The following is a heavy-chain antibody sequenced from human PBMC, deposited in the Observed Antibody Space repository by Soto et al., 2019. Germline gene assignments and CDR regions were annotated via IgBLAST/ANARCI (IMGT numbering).Heavy chain of an antibody. D-gene: IGHD3-22*01. CDR1: GYRFPSYW. V-gene: IGHV5-51*01. J-gene: IGHJ5*02. Sequence: ESLKISFSTSGYRFPSYWIACVRQMPGKGLEWMGIIFPSDSDNRYSPSFQGQVTISADRSTSTVFLQWASLKASDTAVYFCARKDKSGYFNWFDPWGQGTLVTVSS. CDR2: IFPSDSDN. CDR3: ARKDKSGYFNWFDP.